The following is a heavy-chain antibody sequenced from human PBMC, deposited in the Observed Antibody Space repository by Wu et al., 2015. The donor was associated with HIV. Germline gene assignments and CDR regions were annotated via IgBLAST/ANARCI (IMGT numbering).Heavy chain of an antibody. CDR2: MNPNSGNT. Sequence: QLVQSGAEVKKPGASVKVSCKASGYTFASFDIHWVRQATGQGLEWMGWMNPNSGNTGYAQKFQGRVTMTRNTSISTAYMELSSLRSEDTAVYYCARGWRRGYNPGETFDIWGQGTMVTVSS. J-gene: IGHJ3*02. D-gene: IGHD3-22*01. CDR1: GYTFASFD. CDR3: ARGWRRGYNPGETFDI. V-gene: IGHV1-8*01.